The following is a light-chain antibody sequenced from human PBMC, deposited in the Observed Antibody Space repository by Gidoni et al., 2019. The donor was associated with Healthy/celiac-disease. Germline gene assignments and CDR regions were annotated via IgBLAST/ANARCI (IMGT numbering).Light chain of an antibody. CDR3: NSRDSSGNPYV. V-gene: IGLV3-19*01. J-gene: IGLJ1*01. CDR2: GKN. Sequence: SSELTQDPAVSVALGQTVRITCQGDSLRSYYASWYQQKPGQAPVLVIYGKNNRPSGIPDRFSGSSSGNTASLTITGAQAEDEADYYCNSRDSSGNPYVFGTGTKFTVL. CDR1: SLRSYY.